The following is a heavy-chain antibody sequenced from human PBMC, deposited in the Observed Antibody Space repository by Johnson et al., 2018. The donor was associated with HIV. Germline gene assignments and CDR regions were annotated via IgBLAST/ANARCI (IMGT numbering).Heavy chain of an antibody. D-gene: IGHD3-22*01. CDR1: GFTFRNYG. J-gene: IGHJ3*02. CDR2: ISYDGSVK. Sequence: QVQLVESGGGVVQPGRSLRLSCVASGFTFRNYGMHWVRQAPGKGLEWVAVISYDGSVKYYADAVKGRFTISRDNSKNTLYLQMNSLRAEDTAVYYCAKAMGVWLLAHPFDIWGQGTMVTISS. V-gene: IGHV3-30*18. CDR3: AKAMGVWLLAHPFDI.